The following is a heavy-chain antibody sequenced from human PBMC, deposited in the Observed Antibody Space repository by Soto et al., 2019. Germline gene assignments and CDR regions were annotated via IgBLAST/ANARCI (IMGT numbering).Heavy chain of an antibody. CDR1: GGSISSGGYY. D-gene: IGHD3-3*01. V-gene: IGHV4-31*03. CDR3: ARAQDFWSGLALDGMDV. Sequence: KTSETLSLTCTVSGGSISSGGYYWSWIRQHPGKGLEWIGYIYYSGSTYYNPSLKSRVTISVDTSKNQFSLKLSSVTAADTAVYYCARAQDFWSGLALDGMDVWGQGTTVTVSS. J-gene: IGHJ6*02. CDR2: IYYSGST.